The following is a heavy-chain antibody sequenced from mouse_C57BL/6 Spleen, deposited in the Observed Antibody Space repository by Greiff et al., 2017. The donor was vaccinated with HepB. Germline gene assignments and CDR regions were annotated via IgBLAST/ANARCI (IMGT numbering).Heavy chain of an antibody. CDR1: GYTFTSYW. D-gene: IGHD1-1*01. Sequence: QVQLQQPGAELVKSGASVKLSCKASGYTFTSYWMHWVKQRPGQGLEWIGMIHPNSGSTNYNEKFKSKATLTVDKSSSTAYMQLSSLTSEDSAVYYCASPSYYYGSSYSLDYWGQGTTLTVSS. V-gene: IGHV1-64*01. J-gene: IGHJ2*01. CDR2: IHPNSGST. CDR3: ASPSYYYGSSYSLDY.